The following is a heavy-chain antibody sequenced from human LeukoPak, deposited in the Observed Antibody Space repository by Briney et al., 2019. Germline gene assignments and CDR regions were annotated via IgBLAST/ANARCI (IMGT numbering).Heavy chain of an antibody. CDR1: GFTFSSYG. CDR2: ISYDGSNK. CDR3: AKGGSGSYF. Sequence: SGGSLRLSCAASGFTFSSYGMHWVRQAPGKGLEWVAVISYDGSNKYYADSVKGRFTISRDNSKNTLYLQMNSLRAEDTAVYYCAKGGSGSYFWGQGTLVTVPS. D-gene: IGHD1-26*01. V-gene: IGHV3-30*18. J-gene: IGHJ4*02.